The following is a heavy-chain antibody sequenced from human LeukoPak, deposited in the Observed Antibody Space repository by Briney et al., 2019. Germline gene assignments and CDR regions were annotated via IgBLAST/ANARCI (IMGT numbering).Heavy chain of an antibody. J-gene: IGHJ4*02. V-gene: IGHV3-21*01. Sequence: PGGSLRLSCAASGFTFSTNAMNWVRQAPGKGLEWVSSISSSSSYIYYADSVKGRFTISRDNTKDSLYLQMNSLRAEDTAVYYCARQLGIRYYFDYWGQGSLVTVSS. CDR2: ISSSSSYI. D-gene: IGHD3-16*01. CDR3: ARQLGIRYYFDY. CDR1: GFTFSTNA.